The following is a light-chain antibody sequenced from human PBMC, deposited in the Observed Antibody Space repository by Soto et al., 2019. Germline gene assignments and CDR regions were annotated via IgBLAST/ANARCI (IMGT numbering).Light chain of an antibody. V-gene: IGKV1-9*01. J-gene: IGKJ4*01. Sequence: DIQLTQSPSVLSASVGDTVTITCRASQALSNYLAWYQQKPGKAPDLLIYSASTLQSGVPSRFSGSGSETEFSLTIRALQPEDLATCYCQQLRRYPLSFGGGTKVDIK. CDR1: QALSNY. CDR2: SAS. CDR3: QQLRRYPLS.